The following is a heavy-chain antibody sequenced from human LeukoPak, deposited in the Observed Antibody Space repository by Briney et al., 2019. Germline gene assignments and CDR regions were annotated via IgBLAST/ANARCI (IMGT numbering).Heavy chain of an antibody. D-gene: IGHD2-21*02. CDR3: VKDWRDESNCGGDCLQY. CDR2: ISVSGGGT. J-gene: IGHJ4*02. Sequence: GGSLRLSCVASGFTFSAYSMTWVRRAPGKGLDWVSSISVSGGGTYYAESVRGRFTISRDNSKNTLYLHMNSLRAEDTAVYYCVKDWRDESNCGGDCLQYWGQGTLVTVSS. CDR1: GFTFSAYS. V-gene: IGHV3-23*01.